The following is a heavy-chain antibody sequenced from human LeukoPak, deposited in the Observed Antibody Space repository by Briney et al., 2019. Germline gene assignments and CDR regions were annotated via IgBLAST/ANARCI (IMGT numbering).Heavy chain of an antibody. CDR2: IIPIFGTA. Sequence: ASVKVSCKXSGGTFSSDAISWVRQAPGQGLEWMGRIIPIFGTANYSQKFQGRVTITTDESTSTAYMQLSSLRSEDTAVYYCARKKGYSSFYDYYYMDVWGKGTTVTVSS. V-gene: IGHV1-69*05. D-gene: IGHD6-6*01. CDR3: ARKKGYSSFYDYYYMDV. CDR1: GGTFSSDA. J-gene: IGHJ6*03.